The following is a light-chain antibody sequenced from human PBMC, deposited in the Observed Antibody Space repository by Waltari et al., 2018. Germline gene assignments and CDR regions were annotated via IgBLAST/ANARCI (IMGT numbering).Light chain of an antibody. CDR3: QQYYSYPLT. J-gene: IGKJ1*01. V-gene: IGKV1-5*03. Sequence: EIQMTQSPSTLSGTEGDRVTNPCRARQSYKRGLAWYQQKPGKAPKLLIYNASSLEGGVPSRFSGSGSGTEFTLIISSLQPDDFATYYCQQYYSYPLTFGQGTKVEIK. CDR2: NAS. CDR1: QSYKRG.